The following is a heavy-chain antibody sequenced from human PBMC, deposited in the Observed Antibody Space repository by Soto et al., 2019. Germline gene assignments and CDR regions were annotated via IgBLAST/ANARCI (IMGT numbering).Heavy chain of an antibody. CDR1: GFTVSSNY. V-gene: IGHV3-53*02. J-gene: IGHJ6*02. CDR2: IYSGGST. D-gene: IGHD2-8*01. CDR3: AREYCTNGVCYKGVNYYGMDV. Sequence: EVQLVETGGGLIQPGGSLRLSCAASGFTVSSNYMSWVRQAPGKGLEWVSVIYSGGSTYYADSVKGRFTISRDNSKNTLYLQMNSLRAADTAVYYCAREYCTNGVCYKGVNYYGMDVWGQGTTVTVSS.